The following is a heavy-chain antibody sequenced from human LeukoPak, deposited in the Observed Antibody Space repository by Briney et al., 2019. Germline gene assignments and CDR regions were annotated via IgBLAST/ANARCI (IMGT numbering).Heavy chain of an antibody. D-gene: IGHD7-27*01. J-gene: IGHJ4*02. CDR1: GYTFTSYD. V-gene: IGHV1-8*01. CDR2: MSPNSGNT. Sequence: ASVKVSCKASGYTFTSYDINWVRQATGQGLEWMGWMSPNSGNTGYAQKFQGRVTMTRSTSMSTAYMELSSLKSEDTAVYYCTRGPPNWGYDYWGQGTLVTVSS. CDR3: TRGPPNWGYDY.